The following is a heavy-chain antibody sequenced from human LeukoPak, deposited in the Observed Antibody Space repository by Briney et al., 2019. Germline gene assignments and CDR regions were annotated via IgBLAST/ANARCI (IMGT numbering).Heavy chain of an antibody. Sequence: ASVKVSCKTSGYSFTAFYIHWVRQAPGQGLEWMGWIHPRRGDTNQAQKLQGRVTMTTDTSTRTAYMELRSLRSDDTAVYYCARDYYDSSGYYYVFAYWGQGTLVTVSS. CDR1: GYSFTAFY. CDR3: ARDYYDSSGYYYVFAY. V-gene: IGHV1-2*02. CDR2: IHPRRGDT. J-gene: IGHJ4*02. D-gene: IGHD3-22*01.